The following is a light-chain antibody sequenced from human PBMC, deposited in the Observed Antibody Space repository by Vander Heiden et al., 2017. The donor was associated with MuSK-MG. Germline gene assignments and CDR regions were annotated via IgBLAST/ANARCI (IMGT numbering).Light chain of an antibody. CDR1: QSISSY. Sequence: DIQMTQSPSSLSASVGDRVTLTCRASQSISSYLNWYQQKPGKAPKLLSYAASSLQSGVPSRFSGSGSGTDFTLTISSLQPEYFATYYCQQSDSTPITFGHGTKVDIK. CDR3: QQSDSTPIT. CDR2: AAS. V-gene: IGKV1-39*01. J-gene: IGKJ3*01.